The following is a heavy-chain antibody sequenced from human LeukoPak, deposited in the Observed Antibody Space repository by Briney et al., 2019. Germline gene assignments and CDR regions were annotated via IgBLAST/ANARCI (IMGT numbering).Heavy chain of an antibody. D-gene: IGHD5-12*01. CDR1: GFTFSTYG. J-gene: IGHJ4*02. CDR3: CESLSVGT. Sequence: QTGGSLRLSCAASGFTFSTYGIHWVRQAPGKGLEWVAFIRYDGSNKYYADSVKGRFTISKDNSKNTLFLQMNSLRPDDTAVYYCCESLSVGTWGQGTLVTVSS. CDR2: IRYDGSNK. V-gene: IGHV3-30*02.